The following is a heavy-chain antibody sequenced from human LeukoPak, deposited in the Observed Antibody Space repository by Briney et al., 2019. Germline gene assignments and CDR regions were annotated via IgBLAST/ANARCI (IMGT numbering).Heavy chain of an antibody. CDR3: ARTMIVVGQYYFDY. V-gene: IGHV4-30-2*01. CDR2: IYHSGST. D-gene: IGHD3-22*01. CDR1: GGSISSGGYS. Sequence: SQTLSLTCAVSGGSISSGGYSWSWIRQPPGKGLEWIGYIYHSGSTYYNPSLKSRVTISVDRSKNQFSLKLSSVTAADTAVYYCARTMIVVGQYYFDYWGQGTLVTVSS. J-gene: IGHJ4*02.